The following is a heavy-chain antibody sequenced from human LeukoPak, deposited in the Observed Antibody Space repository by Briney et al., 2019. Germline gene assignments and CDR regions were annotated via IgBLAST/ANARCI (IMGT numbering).Heavy chain of an antibody. V-gene: IGHV3-53*01. CDR1: EFSVGSNY. Sequence: PGGSLRLSCAASEFSVGSNYMTWVRQAPGKGLEWVSLIYSGGSTYYADSVKGRFTISRDNSRNTVYLQMNSLRAEDTAVYYCANDLGWIQLNLGRGQGTLVTVSS. CDR2: IYSGGST. CDR3: ANDLGWIQLNLG. D-gene: IGHD5-18*01. J-gene: IGHJ4*02.